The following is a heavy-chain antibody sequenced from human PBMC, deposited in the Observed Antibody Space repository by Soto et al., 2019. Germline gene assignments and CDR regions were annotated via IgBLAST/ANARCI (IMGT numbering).Heavy chain of an antibody. Sequence: EVPLFDSGGGLVQPGGSLRLSCAASGFTCNNYAMTWVRQAPGKGLEWVSAISGGGDTTSYADSVKGRFTVSRDGSKNTLYLQMGSLRAEDTALYYCAKGRGGSGSLTPRVDFWGQGTLVTVSS. CDR2: ISGGGDTT. CDR1: GFTCNNYA. J-gene: IGHJ4*02. V-gene: IGHV3-23*01. D-gene: IGHD3-10*01. CDR3: AKGRGGSGSLTPRVDF.